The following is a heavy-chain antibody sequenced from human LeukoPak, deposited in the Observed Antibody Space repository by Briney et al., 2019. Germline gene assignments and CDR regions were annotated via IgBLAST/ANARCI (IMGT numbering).Heavy chain of an antibody. V-gene: IGHV1-18*01. CDR1: GRLFSSYG. CDR3: VRARGCSNCLLTDGFDS. CDR2: ISNFDGDT. J-gene: IGHJ3*01. D-gene: IGHD6-13*01. Sequence: ASVKVSCKASGRLFSSYGIAWVRQAPGEGLEWLGWISNFDGDTKVAENLQGRVTLTRDTSTSTAYMELRSLKSDDTAVYYCVRARGCSNCLLTDGFDSWGQGTKVTVSS.